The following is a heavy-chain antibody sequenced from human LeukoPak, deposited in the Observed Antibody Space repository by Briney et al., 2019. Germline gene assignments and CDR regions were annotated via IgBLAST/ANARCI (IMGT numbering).Heavy chain of an antibody. Sequence: GGSLRLSCAASGFTFSSYAMSWVRQAPGKGLEWVSAISGSGGSTYYADSVKGGFTISRDNSKNTLYLQMNSLRAEDTAVYYCAISSGWYDEYFQHWGQGTLVTVSS. J-gene: IGHJ1*01. CDR1: GFTFSSYA. D-gene: IGHD6-19*01. V-gene: IGHV3-23*01. CDR2: ISGSGGST. CDR3: AISSGWYDEYFQH.